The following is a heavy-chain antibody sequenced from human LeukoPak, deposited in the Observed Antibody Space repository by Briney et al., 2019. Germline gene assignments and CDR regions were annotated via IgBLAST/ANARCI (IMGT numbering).Heavy chain of an antibody. D-gene: IGHD3-9*01. CDR2: INPSGGST. CDR1: GYTFTSYY. J-gene: IGHJ4*02. CDR3: ARAENYDILTGYTLDC. V-gene: IGHV1-46*01. Sequence: ASVKVSCKASGYTFTSYYMHWVRQAPGQGLEWMGIINPSGGSTSYAQKFQGRVTMTRDMSTSTVYMELSSLRSEDTAVYYCARAENYDILTGYTLDCWGQGTLVTVSS.